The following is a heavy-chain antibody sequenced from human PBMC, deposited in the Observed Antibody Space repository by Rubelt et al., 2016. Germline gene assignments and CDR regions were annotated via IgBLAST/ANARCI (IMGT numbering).Heavy chain of an antibody. D-gene: IGHD1-26*01. J-gene: IGHJ4*02. V-gene: IGHV3-21*01. CDR2: ISSGSTYI. CDR3: ARESRRSGNYYRGIGFDY. CDR1: GFTFSSYS. Sequence: EVQLVESGGGLVKPGGALRLSCAASGFTFSSYSMNWVRQAPGKGLEWVSSISSGSTYIYNADSVKGRITISRANSKNSLYLQMNSLRAEETAVYYCARESRRSGNYYRGIGFDYWGQGILVTVSS.